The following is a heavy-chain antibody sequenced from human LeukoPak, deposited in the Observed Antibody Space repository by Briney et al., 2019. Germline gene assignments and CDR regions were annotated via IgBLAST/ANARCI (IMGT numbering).Heavy chain of an antibody. CDR3: AREGGIAAAGTIDY. J-gene: IGHJ4*02. CDR2: INPNSGGT. CDR1: GYTFTSYY. V-gene: IGHV1-2*02. Sequence: ASVKVSCKASGYTFTSYYMHWVRQAPGQGLEWMGWINPNSGGTNYAQKFQGRVTMTRDTSISTAYMELSRLRSDDTAVYYCAREGGIAAAGTIDYWGQGTLVTVSS. D-gene: IGHD6-13*01.